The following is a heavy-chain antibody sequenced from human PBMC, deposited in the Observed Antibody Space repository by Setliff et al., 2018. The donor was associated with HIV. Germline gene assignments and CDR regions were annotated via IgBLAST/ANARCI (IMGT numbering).Heavy chain of an antibody. CDR1: GYKFTNYW. J-gene: IGHJ3*01. Sequence: GESLKISCKGSGYKFTNYWIGWVRQMPGKGLEWMGIIYPGDSDTRYSPSFEGQVTIPADKSISTAYLQWSRLKASDTAMYCCARALSSFWSCFDVFDLCGQGTMVTVSS. V-gene: IGHV5-51*01. CDR2: IYPGDSDT. CDR3: ARALSSFWSCFDVFDL. D-gene: IGHD3-3*01.